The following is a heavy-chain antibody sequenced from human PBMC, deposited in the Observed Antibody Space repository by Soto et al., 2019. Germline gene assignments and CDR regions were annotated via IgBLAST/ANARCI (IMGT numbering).Heavy chain of an antibody. Sequence: QGQLVQSGAEVKKPGASVKVSCKASGYTFTSYGINWVRQAPGQGLEWRGWISAYNANTHNVQKLYGRVTMTTDTYKGTAYMELRILRSHDKAVYYCARGENWFDPWGQGTLVTVSS. CDR3: ARGENWFDP. J-gene: IGHJ5*02. V-gene: IGHV1-18*01. CDR2: ISAYNANT. CDR1: GYTFTSYG.